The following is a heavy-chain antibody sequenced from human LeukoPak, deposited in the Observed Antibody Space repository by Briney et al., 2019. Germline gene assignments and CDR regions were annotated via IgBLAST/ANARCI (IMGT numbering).Heavy chain of an antibody. CDR2: IYYSGST. CDR3: ARTGGPGSYYNAYYYGMDV. CDR1: GGSISSYY. Sequence: PSETLSLTCTVSGGSISSYYWSWIRQPPGKGLEWIGYIYYSGSTNYNPSLKSRVTISVDTSKNQFSLKLSSVTAADTAVYYCARTGGPGSYYNAYYYGMDVWGQGTTVTVSS. D-gene: IGHD3-10*01. V-gene: IGHV4-59*01. J-gene: IGHJ6*02.